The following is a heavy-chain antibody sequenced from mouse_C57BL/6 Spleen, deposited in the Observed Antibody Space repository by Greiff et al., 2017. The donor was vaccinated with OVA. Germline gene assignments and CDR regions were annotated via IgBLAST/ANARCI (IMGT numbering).Heavy chain of an antibody. D-gene: IGHD1-1*01. J-gene: IGHJ2*01. Sequence: VQLQQPGAELVRPGSSVKLSCKASGYTFTSYWMDWVKQRPGQGLEWIGNIYPSDSETHYNQKFKDKATLTVDKSSSTAYMQLSSLTSEDSAVYYCASQYYYGSSFYDYWGQGTTLTVSS. CDR1: GYTFTSYW. V-gene: IGHV1-61*01. CDR3: ASQYYYGSSFYDY. CDR2: IYPSDSET.